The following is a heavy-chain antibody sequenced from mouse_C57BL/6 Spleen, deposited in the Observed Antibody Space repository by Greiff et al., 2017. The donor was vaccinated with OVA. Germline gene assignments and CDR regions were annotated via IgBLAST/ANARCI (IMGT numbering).Heavy chain of an antibody. CDR1: GYTFTSYW. CDR2: IDPNSGGT. CDR3: ARSITTVGGYFDV. D-gene: IGHD1-1*01. V-gene: IGHV1-72*01. Sequence: QQSCKASGYTFTSYWMHWVKQRPGRGLEWIGRIDPNSGGTKYNEKFKSKATLTVDKPSSTAYMQLSSLTSEDSAVYYCARSITTVGGYFDVWGTGTTVTVSS. J-gene: IGHJ1*03.